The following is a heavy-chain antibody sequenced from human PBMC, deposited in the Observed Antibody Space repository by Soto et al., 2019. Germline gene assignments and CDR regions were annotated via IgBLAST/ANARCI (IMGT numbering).Heavy chain of an antibody. J-gene: IGHJ4*02. CDR1: GYTFTSYG. D-gene: IGHD3-16*02. CDR2: ISAYNGNT. V-gene: IGHV1-18*01. Sequence: ASVKVSCKASGYTFTSYGISGVRQAPGQGLEWMGWISAYNGNTNYAQKLQGRVTMTTDTSTSTAYMELRSLRSDDTAVYYCARDVQIWGSYRPSPNFDYWGQGTLVTVSS. CDR3: ARDVQIWGSYRPSPNFDY.